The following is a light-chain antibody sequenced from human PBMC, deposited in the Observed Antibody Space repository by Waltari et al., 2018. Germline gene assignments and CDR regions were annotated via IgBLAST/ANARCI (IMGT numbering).Light chain of an antibody. CDR1: QGIGNS. J-gene: IGKJ4*01. CDR2: GAS. V-gene: IGKV1-9*01. CDR3: QQLIDYPLT. Sequence: DIQLTQSPSFLSASVGDRVTISCRASQGIGNSLAWYQQKPGKAPNLLIYGASTLQSGVPSRFSGSGCRTEFTLTISSLQPEDFATYYCQQLIDYPLTFGGGTKVEIK.